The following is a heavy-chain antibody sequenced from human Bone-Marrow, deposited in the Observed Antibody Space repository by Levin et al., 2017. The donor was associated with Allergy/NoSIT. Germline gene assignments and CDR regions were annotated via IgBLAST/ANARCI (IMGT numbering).Heavy chain of an antibody. CDR2: IWDDGTNK. CDR3: TRDGPDGDAFDI. V-gene: IGHV3-33*01. J-gene: IGHJ3*02. CDR1: GITFSDDGFCDYG. Sequence: GGSLRLSCAASGITFSDDGFCDYGMHWVRQAPGKGLEWVAIIWDDGTNKNYVDSVKGRFTISRDNSKKTLFLQMNRLRVEDTALYYCTRDGPDGDAFDIWGQGTLVTVSS.